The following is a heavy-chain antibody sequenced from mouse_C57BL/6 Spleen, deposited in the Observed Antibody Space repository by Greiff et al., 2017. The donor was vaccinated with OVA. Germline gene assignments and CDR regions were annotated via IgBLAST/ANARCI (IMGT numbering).Heavy chain of an antibody. CDR1: GYTFTSYW. CDR2: IYPGSGST. V-gene: IGHV1-55*01. D-gene: IGHD2-5*01. Sequence: VKLQQPGAELVKPGASVKMSCKASGYTFTSYWITWVKQRPGQGLEWIGDIYPGSGSTNYNEKFKSKATLTVDTSSSTAYMQLSSLTSEDSAVYYCARSYYRNYDAMYYWGQRTSVSVSS. CDR3: ARSYYRNYDAMYY. J-gene: IGHJ4*01.